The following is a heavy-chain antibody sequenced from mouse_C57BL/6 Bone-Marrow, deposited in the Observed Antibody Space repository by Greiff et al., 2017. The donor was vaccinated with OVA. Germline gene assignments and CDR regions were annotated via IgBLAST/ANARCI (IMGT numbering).Heavy chain of an antibody. Sequence: EVQLQQSGAELVRPGASVKLSCTASGFNIKDDYMHWVKQRPEQGLEWIGWIDPENGDTEYASKFQGKATITADTSSNTAYLQLSSLTSEDAAVYCCTTERVTTYFDVWGTGTTVTVSS. CDR2: IDPENGDT. J-gene: IGHJ1*03. V-gene: IGHV14-4*01. CDR3: TTERVTTYFDV. D-gene: IGHD2-1*01. CDR1: GFNIKDDY.